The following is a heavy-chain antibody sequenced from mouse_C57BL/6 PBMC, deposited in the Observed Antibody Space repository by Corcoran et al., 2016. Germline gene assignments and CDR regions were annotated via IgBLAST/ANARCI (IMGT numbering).Heavy chain of an antibody. CDR2: INPNNGGT. CDR1: GYTFTDYY. CDR3: ARWDYYCSVDAMDY. D-gene: IGHD1-1*01. V-gene: IGHV1-26*01. J-gene: IGHJ4*01. Sequence: EVQLQQSGPELVKPGASVKISCKASGYTFTDYYMNWVKQSHGKSLEWIGDINPNNGGTSYNQKFKGKTTLTVDKSSSTAYMELRSLTSEDSAVYYCARWDYYCSVDAMDYGGQGTSVTASS.